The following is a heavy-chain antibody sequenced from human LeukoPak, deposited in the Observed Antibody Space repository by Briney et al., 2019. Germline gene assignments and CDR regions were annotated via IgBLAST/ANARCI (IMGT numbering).Heavy chain of an antibody. V-gene: IGHV3-21*01. CDR1: GFTFTSYN. CDR2: ISSSSNYI. J-gene: IGHJ4*02. CDR3: ARGALRLDY. Sequence: GGSLRLSCAASGFTFTSYNMNWVRQAPGKGLEWVSSISSSSNYIYYADSVKGRFTISRDNAKNSLYLQMNSLRAEDTAVYYCARGALRLDYWGQGTLVTVSS. D-gene: IGHD3-16*01.